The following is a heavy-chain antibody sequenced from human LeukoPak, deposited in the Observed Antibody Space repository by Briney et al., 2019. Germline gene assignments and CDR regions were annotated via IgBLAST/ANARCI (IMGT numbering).Heavy chain of an antibody. CDR1: GLTFSSYA. CDR2: ISDSDNIT. D-gene: IGHD5-24*01. Sequence: GGSLRLSCAASGLTFSSYAMRWVRQAQGEGREWDAAISDSDNITYHASSVKGRFTISRHNSKTTLYLQLNSLRAEDTAVYYCAKDRDPPRAGYNLGGFDYWGQGTLVSVSS. V-gene: IGHV3-23*01. CDR3: AKDRDPPRAGYNLGGFDY. J-gene: IGHJ4*02.